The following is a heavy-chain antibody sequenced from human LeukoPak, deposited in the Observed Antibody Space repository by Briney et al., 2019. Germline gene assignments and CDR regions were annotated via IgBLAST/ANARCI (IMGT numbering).Heavy chain of an antibody. D-gene: IGHD3-22*01. CDR2: ISGSGGSR. J-gene: IGHJ4*02. Sequence: PGGSLRLSCAASGFMFRSYAMSWVRQAPGKGLEWVAAISGSGGSRYYADSVKGRFAISRDDSTNTLSLQMTSLRAEDTAIYYCAKDGDYYDSDAYSSFFDYWGQGTLVTGSS. V-gene: IGHV3-23*01. CDR1: GFMFRSYA. CDR3: AKDGDYYDSDAYSSFFDY.